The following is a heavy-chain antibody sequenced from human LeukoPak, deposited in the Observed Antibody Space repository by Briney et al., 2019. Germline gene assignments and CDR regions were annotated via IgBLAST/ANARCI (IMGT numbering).Heavy chain of an antibody. CDR3: EGIAAAGQIATRIEYFQH. J-gene: IGHJ1*01. CDR2: IRYDGSNK. Sequence: PGGSLRLSCAASGFTFSSYGMHWVRQAPGKGLEWVAFIRYDGSNKYYADSVKGRFTISRDNSKNTLYLQMNSLRAEDTAVYYCEGIAAAGQIATRIEYFQHWGQGTLVTVSS. V-gene: IGHV3-30*02. CDR1: GFTFSSYG. D-gene: IGHD6-13*01.